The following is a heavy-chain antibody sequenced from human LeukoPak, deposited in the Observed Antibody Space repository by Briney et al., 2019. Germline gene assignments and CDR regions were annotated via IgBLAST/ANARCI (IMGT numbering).Heavy chain of an antibody. Sequence: ASVKVSCKASGYTFTSYDINWVRQATGQGLEWMGWMNPNSGNTGYAQKFQGRVTMTRNTSISTAYMELSSLRSEDTAVYYCAKDLGDVLMVYATYFDYWGQGTLVTVSS. D-gene: IGHD2-8*01. CDR3: AKDLGDVLMVYATYFDY. J-gene: IGHJ4*02. CDR2: MNPNSGNT. V-gene: IGHV1-8*01. CDR1: GYTFTSYD.